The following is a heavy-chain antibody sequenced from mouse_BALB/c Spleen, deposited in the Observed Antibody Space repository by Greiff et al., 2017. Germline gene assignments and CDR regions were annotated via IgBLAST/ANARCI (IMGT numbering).Heavy chain of an antibody. CDR1: GFSLTGYG. CDR3: ARDGSTMITTGFAY. D-gene: IGHD2-4*01. Sequence: VQLQESGPGLVAPSQSLSITCTVSGFSLTGYGVNWVRQPPGKGLEWLGMIWGDGSTDYYSALKSRLSISKDNSKRQVFLKMNRLQTDDTARYYCARDGSTMITTGFAYWGQGTLVTVSA. J-gene: IGHJ3*01. V-gene: IGHV2-6-7*01. CDR2: IWGDGST.